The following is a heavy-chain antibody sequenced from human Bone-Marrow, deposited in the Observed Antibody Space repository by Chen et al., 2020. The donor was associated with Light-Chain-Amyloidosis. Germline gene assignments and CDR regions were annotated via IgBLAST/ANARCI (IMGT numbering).Heavy chain of an antibody. J-gene: IGHJ4*02. CDR2: IKSKTDGGTT. CDR3: TTSPNDYGDYYFDY. D-gene: IGHD4-17*01. Sequence: EVQLVESGGGLVKPGGSLRHPCAASGFTFSNAWMSWVRQAPGKGLEWVGRIKSKTDGGTTDYAAPVKGRFTISRDDSKNTLYLQMNSLKTEDTAVYYCTTSPNDYGDYYFDYWGQGTLVTVSS. CDR1: GFTFSNAW. V-gene: IGHV3-15*01.